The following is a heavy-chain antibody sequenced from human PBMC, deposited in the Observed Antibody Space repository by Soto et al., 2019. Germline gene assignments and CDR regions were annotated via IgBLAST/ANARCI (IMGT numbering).Heavy chain of an antibody. CDR2: IKQDGSEK. CDR1: GFTFSSYW. CDR3: ARERYSSSSPPFYYYYGMDV. J-gene: IGHJ6*02. V-gene: IGHV3-7*03. Sequence: PAGSLRLSCAASGFTFSSYWMSWVRQAPGKGLEWVANIKQDGSEKYYVDSVKGRFTISRDNAKNSLYLQMNSLRAEDTAVYYCARERYSSSSPPFYYYYGMDVWGQGTTVTVSS. D-gene: IGHD6-6*01.